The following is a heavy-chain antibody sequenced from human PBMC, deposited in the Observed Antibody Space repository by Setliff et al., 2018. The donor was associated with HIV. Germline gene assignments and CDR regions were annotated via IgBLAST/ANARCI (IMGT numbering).Heavy chain of an antibody. Sequence: SETLSLTCTVSGGSISIGGYYWGWIRQHPGKGLEWIGYIYHNGSTYYNPSLKSRVIISVDTSKNQFSLKLSSVTAADTAVYYCARGGGSRAAPSSYYYMDVWGKGTTVTVSS. V-gene: IGHV4-31*03. CDR2: IYHNGST. J-gene: IGHJ6*03. CDR1: GGSISIGGYY. CDR3: ARGGGSRAAPSSYYYMDV. D-gene: IGHD2-15*01.